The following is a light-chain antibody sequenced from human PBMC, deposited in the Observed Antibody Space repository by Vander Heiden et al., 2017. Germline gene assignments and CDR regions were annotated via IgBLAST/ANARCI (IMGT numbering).Light chain of an antibody. Sequence: TISCSFSNSNTGNDFVSWYQHLPRTAPKLLIYDASKRPSGIPDRFSASKSGTSATLNITGLQAGDEADYYCVAWDSSRSARLFGGGTKLTVL. CDR2: DAS. CDR1: NSNTGNDF. CDR3: VAWDSSRSARL. J-gene: IGLJ3*02. V-gene: IGLV1-51*01.